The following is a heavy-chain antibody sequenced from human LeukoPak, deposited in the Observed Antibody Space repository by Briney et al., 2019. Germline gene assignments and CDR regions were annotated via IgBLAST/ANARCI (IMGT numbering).Heavy chain of an antibody. J-gene: IGHJ4*02. V-gene: IGHV3-23*01. CDR1: GFTFGSYA. Sequence: GGSLRLSCAASGFTFGSYAMNWVRQAPGKGLEWVSAITGSTGTTYYADSVKGRSTVSRDNSKNTLYLQVNSLGAEDTAVYYCAREGSDNSGYDLDFWGQGTLVTVSS. CDR3: AREGSDNSGYDLDF. CDR2: ITGSTGTT. D-gene: IGHD3-9*01.